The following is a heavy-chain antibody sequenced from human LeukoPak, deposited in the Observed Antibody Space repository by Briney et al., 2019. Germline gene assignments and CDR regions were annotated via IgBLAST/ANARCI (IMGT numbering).Heavy chain of an antibody. CDR2: ISGSGGST. CDR1: GFTFSSYG. J-gene: IGHJ4*02. V-gene: IGHV3-23*01. D-gene: IGHD1-14*01. Sequence: GGSLRLSCAASGFTFSSYGMSWVRQAPGKGLEWVSAISGSGGSTYYADSVKGRFTISRDNSKNTLYLQMNSLRAEVTAVYYVASSLGISYSFDSWGKGTLVPVSS. CDR3: ASSLGISYSFDS.